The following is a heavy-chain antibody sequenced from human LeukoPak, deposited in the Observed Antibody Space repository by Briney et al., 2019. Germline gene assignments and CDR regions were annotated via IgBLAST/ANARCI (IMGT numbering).Heavy chain of an antibody. V-gene: IGHV1-8*01. CDR1: GYTFTSYD. CDR2: MNPNSGNT. D-gene: IGHD5-18*01. CDR3: ARDANTAMAHFDY. Sequence: VASVKVSCKASGYTFTSYDINWVRQATGQGLEWMGWMNPNSGNTSYAQKFQGRVTMTRDTSTSTVYMELSSLRSEDTAVYYCARDANTAMAHFDYWGQGTLVTVSS. J-gene: IGHJ4*02.